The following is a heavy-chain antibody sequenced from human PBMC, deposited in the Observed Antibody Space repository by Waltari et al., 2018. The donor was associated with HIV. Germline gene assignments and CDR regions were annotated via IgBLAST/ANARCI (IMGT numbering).Heavy chain of an antibody. D-gene: IGHD1-26*01. J-gene: IGHJ3*02. CDR1: GYSISSGYY. Sequence: QVQLQESGPGLVKPSETLSLTCAVSGYSISSGYYWGWIRQPPGKGLEWIGIIYHRGGTYYNPSLKGRVTISVDTSKNQFSLKLSSVTAADTAVYYCARDDYSGSYYGAFDIWGQGTMVTVSS. CDR3: ARDDYSGSYYGAFDI. V-gene: IGHV4-38-2*02. CDR2: IYHRGGT.